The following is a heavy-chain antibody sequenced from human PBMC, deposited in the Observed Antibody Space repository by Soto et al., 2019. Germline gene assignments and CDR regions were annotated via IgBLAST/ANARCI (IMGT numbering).Heavy chain of an antibody. D-gene: IGHD3-3*01. Sequence: ASVKVSCKDCRYIFTGYYIHWVRQAPGQGLEWMGWLNPNTGGTNHAQTFQGRVTMARDTSINKAYMEVKRLRYDDTAVYYWAREDELERLVWGQGPLVTVS. CDR2: LNPNTGGT. CDR3: AREDELERLV. CDR1: RYIFTGYY. V-gene: IGHV1-2*02. J-gene: IGHJ4*02.